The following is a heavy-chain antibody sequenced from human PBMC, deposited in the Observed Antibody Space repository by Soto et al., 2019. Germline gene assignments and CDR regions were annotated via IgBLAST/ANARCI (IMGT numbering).Heavy chain of an antibody. J-gene: IGHJ6*02. D-gene: IGHD4-17*01. CDR3: ARGVGSSLTVTTWGYYYGMDV. CDR2: IIPIFGTA. CDR1: GGTFSSYA. Sequence: SVKVSCKASGGTFSSYAISWVRQAPGQGLEWMGGIIPIFGTANYAQKFQGRVTITADESTSTAYMELSSLRSEDTAVYYCARGVGSSLTVTTWGYYYGMDVWGQGTTVTVSS. V-gene: IGHV1-69*13.